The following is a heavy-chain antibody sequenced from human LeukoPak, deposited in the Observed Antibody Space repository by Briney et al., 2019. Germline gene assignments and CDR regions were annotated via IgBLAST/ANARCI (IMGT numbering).Heavy chain of an antibody. CDR3: APTFDSQGAFDI. CDR1: GYTFTGYY. Sequence: ASVKVSCKASGYTFTGYYMHWVRQAPGQGLEWMGWINPNSGGTNYAQKFQGRVTMTEDTSTDTAYMELSSLRSEDTAVYYCAPTFDSQGAFDIWGQGTMVTVSS. J-gene: IGHJ3*02. V-gene: IGHV1-2*02. CDR2: INPNSGGT. D-gene: IGHD3-22*01.